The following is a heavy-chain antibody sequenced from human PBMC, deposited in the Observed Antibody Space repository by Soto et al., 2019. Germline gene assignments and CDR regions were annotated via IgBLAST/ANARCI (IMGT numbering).Heavy chain of an antibody. D-gene: IGHD6-19*01. J-gene: IGHJ3*02. Sequence: SETLSLTCTVSGGSISNSSYYWGWIRQPPGKGLEWIGSIYYSGSTYYNPSLKSRVTISVDTSKNQFSLKLSSVTAADTAVYYCARLGIAVWLENLDAFDIWGQGTMVTVSS. CDR3: ARLGIAVWLENLDAFDI. CDR2: IYYSGST. CDR1: GGSISNSSYY. V-gene: IGHV4-39*01.